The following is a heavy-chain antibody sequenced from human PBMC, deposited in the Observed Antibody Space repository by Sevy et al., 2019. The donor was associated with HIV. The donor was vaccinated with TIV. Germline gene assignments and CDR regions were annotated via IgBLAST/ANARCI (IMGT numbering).Heavy chain of an antibody. Sequence: GGSLRLSCAASGFTFDDYAMHWVRQAPGKGLEWVSGISWNGGSIGYADSVKGRFTISRDNAKNSLNLQMNSLRAEDTVLYYGAKDIGHDYGCNAWRVSNGMDVWGQGTTVTVSS. CDR2: ISWNGGSI. CDR1: GFTFDDYA. J-gene: IGHJ6*02. V-gene: IGHV3-9*01. D-gene: IGHD4-17*01. CDR3: AKDIGHDYGCNAWRVSNGMDV.